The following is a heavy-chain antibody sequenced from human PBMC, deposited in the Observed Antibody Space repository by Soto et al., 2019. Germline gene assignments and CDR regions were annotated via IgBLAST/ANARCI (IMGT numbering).Heavy chain of an antibody. V-gene: IGHV3-64D*06. Sequence: GSLRLSCSASGFTFSSYAMHWVRQAPGKGLEYVSAISSNGGSTYYADSVKGRFTISRDNSKNTLYLQMSSLRAEDTAVYYCVKVDIVATNYYYGMDVWGQGTTVTVSS. CDR3: VKVDIVATNYYYGMDV. CDR1: GFTFSSYA. CDR2: ISSNGGST. D-gene: IGHD5-12*01. J-gene: IGHJ6*02.